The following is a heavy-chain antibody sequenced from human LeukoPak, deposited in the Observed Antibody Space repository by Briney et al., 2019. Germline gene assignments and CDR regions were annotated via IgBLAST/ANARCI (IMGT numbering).Heavy chain of an antibody. J-gene: IGHJ6*02. CDR1: GYTFTGYY. CDR2: INPNSGGT. D-gene: IGHD3-10*01. Sequence: ASVKVSCKASGYTFTGYYMHWVRQAPGQGLEWMGWINPNSGGTNYARKFQGRVTMTRDTSISTAYMELSRLRSDDTAVYYCAREYGSMVRGVHYYYYGMDVWGQGTTVTVSS. V-gene: IGHV1-2*02. CDR3: AREYGSMVRGVHYYYYGMDV.